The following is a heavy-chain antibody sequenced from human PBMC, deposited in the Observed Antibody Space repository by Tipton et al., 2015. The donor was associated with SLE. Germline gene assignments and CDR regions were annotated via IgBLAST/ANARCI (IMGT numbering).Heavy chain of an antibody. CDR1: GGSFSGYA. D-gene: IGHD3-16*01. CDR3: ARGTRIMITFGGVNYFDY. Sequence: TLSLTCAVSGGSFSGYAWSWVRQPPGKGLEWIGEVSHTRSTNYNPSLKSRGTISLDTSNNQFSLRLSSVTAADTAVYYCARGTRIMITFGGVNYFDYWGQGTLVTVSS. V-gene: IGHV4-34*01. J-gene: IGHJ4*02. CDR2: VSHTRST.